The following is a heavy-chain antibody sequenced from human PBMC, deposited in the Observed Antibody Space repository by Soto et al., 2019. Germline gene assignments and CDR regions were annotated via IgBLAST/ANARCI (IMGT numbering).Heavy chain of an antibody. CDR3: AKDSADGRGAACDSYFSFSGEDF. D-gene: IGHD6-13*01. V-gene: IGHV3-23*01. CDR1: GSTLSSYA. Sequence: EVQLLESGGGLVQPGESLRLSCAASGSTLSSYAMSWVRQAPGKGLEWVSRISGSGVSTYYADSVKGRFTISRENSKDTLYLQRNSRRAEDTAVYYCAKDSADGRGAACDSYFSFSGEDFWGQGTTVTVSS. J-gene: IGHJ6*02. CDR2: ISGSGVST.